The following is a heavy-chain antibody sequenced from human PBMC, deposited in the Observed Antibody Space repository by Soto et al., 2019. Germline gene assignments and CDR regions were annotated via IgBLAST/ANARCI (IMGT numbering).Heavy chain of an antibody. CDR3: ARDLGYCNSSGCFRNWFDP. Sequence: QVQLVQSGAEVKTPGASVKVSCRASGYSFRTHGISWVRQAPGHGLEWMGWISTYDDKTNFPQKFQGRITMTTDTSTSTAYMELRSLRSDDTDVYFCARDLGYCNSSGCFRNWFDPWGQGTLVTVSS. J-gene: IGHJ5*02. V-gene: IGHV1-18*01. CDR2: ISTYDDKT. D-gene: IGHD2-15*01. CDR1: GYSFRTHG.